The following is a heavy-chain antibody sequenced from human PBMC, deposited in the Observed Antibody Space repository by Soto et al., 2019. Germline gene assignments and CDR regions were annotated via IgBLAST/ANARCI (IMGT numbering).Heavy chain of an antibody. J-gene: IGHJ4*02. CDR1: GFTFSNAW. D-gene: IGHD5-18*01. CDR3: TTDLALDTAIAY. Sequence: GGSLRLSCAASGFTFSNAWMSWVRQAPGKGLEWVGRIKSKTDGGTTDYAAPVEGRFTISRDDSKNTLYLQMNSLKTEDTAVYYCTTDLALDTAIAYWGQGTLVTVSS. V-gene: IGHV3-15*01. CDR2: IKSKTDGGTT.